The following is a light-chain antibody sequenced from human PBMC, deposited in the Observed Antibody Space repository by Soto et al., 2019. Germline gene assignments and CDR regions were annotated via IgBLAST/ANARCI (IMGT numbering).Light chain of an antibody. Sequence: QSVLTQPPSASGTPGQTVTISCSGTNSNIGHNYVYWYQQLPGTAPKLLIYKKNQRPSGVPDRFSGSKSGTSVSLAISGLRSEDEADYYCAAWDDSLSRMLFGGGPKLTVL. V-gene: IGLV1-47*01. J-gene: IGLJ2*01. CDR3: AAWDDSLSRML. CDR2: KKN. CDR1: NSNIGHNY.